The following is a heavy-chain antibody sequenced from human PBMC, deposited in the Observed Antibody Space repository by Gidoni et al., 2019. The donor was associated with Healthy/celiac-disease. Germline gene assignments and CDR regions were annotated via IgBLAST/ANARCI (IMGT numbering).Heavy chain of an antibody. CDR3: ARAEGIIAAAGTYYYYGMDV. J-gene: IGHJ6*02. Sequence: QVQLVQSGAEVKKPGASVKVSCKASGYTFTSYYMHWVRQAPGQGLEWMGIINPSGGSTSYAQKFQGRVTMTRDTSTSTVYMELSSLRSEDTAVYYCARAEGIIAAAGTYYYYGMDVWGQGTTVTVSS. CDR1: GYTFTSYY. V-gene: IGHV1-46*01. D-gene: IGHD6-13*01. CDR2: INPSGGST.